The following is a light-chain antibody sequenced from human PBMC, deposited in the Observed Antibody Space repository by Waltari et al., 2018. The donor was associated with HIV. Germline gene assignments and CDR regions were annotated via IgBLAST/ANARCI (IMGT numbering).Light chain of an antibody. CDR1: NSDVGGYNA. J-gene: IGLJ2*01. CDR3: SSYTSSDTVV. CDR2: EVS. Sequence: QSALTQPASVSGSPGQSISISCTGTNSDVGGYNAVSWYQQHPAKAPKLVILEVSNRPSGVSNRVSGSKSGNRASLTISGLKAEDEAYYYCSSYTSSDTVVFGGGTKVTVL. V-gene: IGLV2-14*01.